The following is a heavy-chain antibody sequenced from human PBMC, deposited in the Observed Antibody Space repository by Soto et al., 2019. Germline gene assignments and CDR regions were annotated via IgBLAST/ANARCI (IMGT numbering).Heavy chain of an antibody. V-gene: IGHV3-33*01. Sequence: GGSLRLSCVGSGFTMSRHGMHWVRQAPGKGLEWVAVIWYDGSNKYYADSVKGRFTISRDNSKNTLYLQMNSLRAEDTAVYYCARGELWFGIDYYYGMDVWGQGTTVTVSS. CDR3: ARGELWFGIDYYYGMDV. D-gene: IGHD3-10*01. J-gene: IGHJ6*02. CDR1: GFTMSRHG. CDR2: IWYDGSNK.